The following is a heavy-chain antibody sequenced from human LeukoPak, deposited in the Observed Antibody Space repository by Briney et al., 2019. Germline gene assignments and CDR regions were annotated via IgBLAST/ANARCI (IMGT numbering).Heavy chain of an antibody. Sequence: GGSLRLSCAASGFTFSNYAMTWVRQAPGKGLEWVSTISDTSGRLTHADSVRGRFTVSRDNSKNTLFLQMESLRAEDSAVYYCAKGPSGSSHHYFDYWGQGTLVTVSS. CDR2: ISDTSGRL. D-gene: IGHD6-19*01. V-gene: IGHV3-23*01. J-gene: IGHJ4*02. CDR1: GFTFSNYA. CDR3: AKGPSGSSHHYFDY.